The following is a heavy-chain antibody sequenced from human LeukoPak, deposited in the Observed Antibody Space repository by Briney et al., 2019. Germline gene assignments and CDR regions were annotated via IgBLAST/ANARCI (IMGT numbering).Heavy chain of an antibody. CDR2: LSYSGST. D-gene: IGHD6-19*01. V-gene: IGHV4-59*11. J-gene: IGHJ4*02. Sequence: SETLSLTCTVSAASIRSHSWSWIRQPPGRGLEWIGYLSYSGSTDYNPSLKTRVTVSVDTSKNQFSLKLSSVTAADTAVYYCARGLDPYYFDYWGQGTLVTVSS. CDR1: AASIRSHS. CDR3: ARGLDPYYFDY.